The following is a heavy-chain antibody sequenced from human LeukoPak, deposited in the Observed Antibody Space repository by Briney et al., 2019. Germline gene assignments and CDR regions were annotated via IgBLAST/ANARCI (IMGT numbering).Heavy chain of an antibody. Sequence: GGSLRLSCTASGFTFSGYSMNWIRQAPGKGLEWVSSFGARSTSIYHAGSVKGRFAISRDNAKNSLYLQMNSLRAEDTALYYCAREVSEGFDFWGQGTLVTVSS. CDR3: AREVSEGFDF. J-gene: IGHJ4*02. CDR2: FGARSTSI. D-gene: IGHD3-22*01. V-gene: IGHV3-21*01. CDR1: GFTFSGYS.